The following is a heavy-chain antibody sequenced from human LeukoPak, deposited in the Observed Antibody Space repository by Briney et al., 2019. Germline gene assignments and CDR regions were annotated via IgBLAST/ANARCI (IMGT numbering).Heavy chain of an antibody. CDR1: GGSISTYY. CDR3: ARHGKAGYSSRALGV. D-gene: IGHD6-13*01. CDR2: IYYSGST. Sequence: PSETLSLTCTVSGGSISTYYWSWIRQPPGKGLEWIGYIYYSGSTNYNPSLKSRVTISVDTSKNQFSLKLSSVTAADTAVYYCARHGKAGYSSRALGVWGQGTLVTVSS. V-gene: IGHV4-59*08. J-gene: IGHJ4*02.